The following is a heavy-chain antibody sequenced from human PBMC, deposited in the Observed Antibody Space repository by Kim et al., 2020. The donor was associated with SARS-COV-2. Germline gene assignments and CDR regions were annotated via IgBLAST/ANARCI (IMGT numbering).Heavy chain of an antibody. CDR2: IKSKTDGGTT. CDR3: TTGVVVVAATPDDY. Sequence: GGSLRLSCAASGFTFSNAWMSWVRQAPGKGLEWVGRIKSKTDGGTTDYAAPVKGRFIISRDDSKNTLYLQMNSLKTEDTAVYYCTTGVVVVAATPDDYWGQGTLVTVSS. J-gene: IGHJ4*02. V-gene: IGHV3-15*01. CDR1: GFTFSNAW. D-gene: IGHD2-15*01.